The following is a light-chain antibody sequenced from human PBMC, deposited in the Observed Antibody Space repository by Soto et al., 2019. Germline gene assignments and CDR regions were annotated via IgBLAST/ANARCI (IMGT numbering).Light chain of an antibody. CDR2: GAS. CDR3: QQYGGSPIT. V-gene: IGKV3-20*01. Sequence: IVLTQSPVTLSLSPGERVTLSCRASQSVTTRLAWYQHKPGQAPTLLMSGASNRASGVPVRFSGSGSGTDFTLTITRLEPEDFALYYCQQYGGSPITFGLGTKVDIK. CDR1: QSVTTR. J-gene: IGKJ1*01.